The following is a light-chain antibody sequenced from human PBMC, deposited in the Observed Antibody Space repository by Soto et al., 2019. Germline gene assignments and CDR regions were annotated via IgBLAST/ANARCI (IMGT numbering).Light chain of an antibody. Sequence: QSVLTQPPSASGTPGQKVTVSCSGSSSNVGSNAVNWYQHLPGTAPKLLISTNNQLHSGVPARFSASKSGTSASLAIGGRQSDDEGDYYCAAWDDSLFGYVFGTGTKLTVL. CDR2: TNN. CDR3: AAWDDSLFGYV. CDR1: SSNVGSNA. V-gene: IGLV1-44*01. J-gene: IGLJ1*01.